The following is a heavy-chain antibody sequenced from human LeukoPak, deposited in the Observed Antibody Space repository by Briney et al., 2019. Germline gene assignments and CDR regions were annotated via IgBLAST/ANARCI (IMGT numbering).Heavy chain of an antibody. V-gene: IGHV1-18*01. CDR1: GYTFTSYG. J-gene: IGHJ5*02. Sequence: VASVKVSCKASGYTFTSYGISWVRQAPGQGLEWVGWISAYNGNTNYAQKLQGRVTMTTDTSTSTAYMELRSLRSDDTAVYYCAVLWFGELSQNWFDPWGQGTLVTVSS. CDR3: AVLWFGELSQNWFDP. D-gene: IGHD3-10*01. CDR2: ISAYNGNT.